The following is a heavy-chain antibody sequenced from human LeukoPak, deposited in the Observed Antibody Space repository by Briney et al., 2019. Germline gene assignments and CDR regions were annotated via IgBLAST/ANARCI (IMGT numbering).Heavy chain of an antibody. Sequence: GGSLRLSCAASGFTFSSYSMNWVRQAPGKGLEWVSSISSSSSYIYYADSVKGRFTISRDNAKNSLFLQMNSLRAEDTAVYYCTREQDREASATVVGDYWGQGTLVTVSS. J-gene: IGHJ4*02. CDR2: ISSSSSYI. V-gene: IGHV3-21*01. CDR3: TREQDREASATVVGDY. CDR1: GFTFSSYS. D-gene: IGHD4-23*01.